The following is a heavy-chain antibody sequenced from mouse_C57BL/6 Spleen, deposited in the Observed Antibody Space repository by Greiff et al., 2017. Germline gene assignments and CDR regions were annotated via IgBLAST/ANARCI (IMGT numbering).Heavy chain of an antibody. CDR2: INPNNGGT. D-gene: IGHD1-1*01. CDR3: ARPHYGSSSAWFAY. CDR1: GYTFTDYY. J-gene: IGHJ3*01. Sequence: EVQLQQSGPELVKPGASVKISCKASGYTFTDYYMNWVKQSHGKSLEWIGDINPNNGGTSYNQKFKGKATLTVDKSSSTAYMELRSLTSEDSAVYYCARPHYGSSSAWFAYWGQGTLVTVSA. V-gene: IGHV1-26*01.